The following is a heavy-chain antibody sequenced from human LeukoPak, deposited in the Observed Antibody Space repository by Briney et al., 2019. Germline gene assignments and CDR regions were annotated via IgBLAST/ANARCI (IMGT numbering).Heavy chain of an antibody. V-gene: IGHV3-74*01. Sequence: GGSLRLSCAASGFTFSSYWMHWVRQAPGKGLVWVSRINSDGSSARYADSVKGRFTISRDNDQDTLYLQMDSLRVEDTAVYYCARDLTVVDFDYWGQGTLVTVSS. CDR3: ARDLTVVDFDY. D-gene: IGHD4-23*01. J-gene: IGHJ4*02. CDR1: GFTFSSYW. CDR2: INSDGSSA.